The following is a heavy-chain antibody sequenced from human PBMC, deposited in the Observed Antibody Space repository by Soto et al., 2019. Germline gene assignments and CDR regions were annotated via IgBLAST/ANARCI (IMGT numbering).Heavy chain of an antibody. Sequence: PSETLSLTCAVYGGSFSGYYWSWIRQPPGKGLEWIGEINHSGSTKYSPSFQGQVTISADKSISTAYLQWSSLKASDTAMYYCARRDGQLDDFWGQGTLVTVSS. D-gene: IGHD6-13*01. CDR3: ARRDGQLDDF. V-gene: IGHV4-34*01. J-gene: IGHJ4*02. CDR2: INHSGST. CDR1: GGSFSGYY.